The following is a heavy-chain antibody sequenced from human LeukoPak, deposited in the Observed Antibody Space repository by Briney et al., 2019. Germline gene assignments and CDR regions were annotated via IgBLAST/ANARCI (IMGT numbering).Heavy chain of an antibody. CDR3: ARAEGSGSYYNAYFDY. V-gene: IGHV4-59*11. CDR1: CGSISSHY. Sequence: SETLSLTCTVSCGSISSHYRSWIGQPPGKGLEWIGYIYYSGSTNYNPSLKSRVTISVDTSKNQFSLKLSSVTAADTAVYYCARAEGSGSYYNAYFDYWGQGTLVTVPS. D-gene: IGHD3-10*01. J-gene: IGHJ4*02. CDR2: IYYSGST.